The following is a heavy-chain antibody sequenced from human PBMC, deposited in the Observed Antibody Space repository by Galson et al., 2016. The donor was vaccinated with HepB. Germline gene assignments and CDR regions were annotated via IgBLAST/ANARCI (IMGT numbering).Heavy chain of an antibody. CDR3: ARLRRGAFDI. CDR2: IYPADSDI. CDR1: GDTFTSYW. D-gene: IGHD3-16*01. V-gene: IGHV5-51*01. Sequence: QSGAEVKKPGESLRISCKGSGDTFTSYWIAWVRQMPGKGLEWMGIIYPADSDIRYSPSFQGQVTISADKSINTAYVHCSSLKASDTAMYYCARLRRGAFDIWGQGTMVTVSS. J-gene: IGHJ3*02.